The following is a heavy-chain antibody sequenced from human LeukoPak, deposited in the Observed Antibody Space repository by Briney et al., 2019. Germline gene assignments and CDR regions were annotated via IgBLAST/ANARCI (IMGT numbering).Heavy chain of an antibody. CDR1: GTTFSSYA. Sequence: GGSLRLSCAVSGTTFSSYAMSWVRQAPGKGLEWVSAISGSGGSTYYADSVKGRFTISRDNSKNTLYLQMNNLRAEDTAVYYCVKMEGGRDYWGQGALVTASS. CDR3: VKMEGGRDY. D-gene: IGHD1-1*01. J-gene: IGHJ4*02. V-gene: IGHV3-23*01. CDR2: ISGSGGST.